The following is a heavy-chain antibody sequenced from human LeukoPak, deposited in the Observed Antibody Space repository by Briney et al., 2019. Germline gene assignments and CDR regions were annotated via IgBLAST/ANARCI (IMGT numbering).Heavy chain of an antibody. Sequence: SETLSLTCTVSGGSISSYYWSWIRQPPGKGLEWIGSIYYSGSTYYNPSPKSRVTVSVDTSKNQFSLKLSSVTAADTAVYYCAIDTTDGNGRDWRQGTLVTVSS. V-gene: IGHV4-59*12. CDR2: IYYSGST. CDR3: AIDTTDGNGRD. D-gene: IGHD4-23*01. CDR1: GGSISSYY. J-gene: IGHJ4*02.